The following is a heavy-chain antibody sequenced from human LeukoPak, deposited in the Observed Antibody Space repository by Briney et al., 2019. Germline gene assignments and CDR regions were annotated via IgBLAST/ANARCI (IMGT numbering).Heavy chain of an antibody. CDR3: AESVVGATKVVY. CDR2: ISGSGSGGST. Sequence: GGSLRLSCAASGFTFSSSAMSWVRQAPGKGLEWVSSISGSGSGGSTYYADSVKGRFTISRDNSKNTLYLQMNSLRAEDTAVYYCAESVVGATKVVYWGQGTLVTVSS. V-gene: IGHV3-23*01. J-gene: IGHJ4*02. CDR1: GFTFSSSA. D-gene: IGHD1-26*01.